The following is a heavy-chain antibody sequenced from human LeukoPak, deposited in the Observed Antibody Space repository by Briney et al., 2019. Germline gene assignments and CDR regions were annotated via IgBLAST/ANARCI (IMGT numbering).Heavy chain of an antibody. Sequence: KTSETLSLTCTVSLDSTTSNFWSWVRQPPGKGLEWIGYIYYSGSTYYNPSLKSRVTISVDTSKNQFSLKLSSVTAADTAVYYCARARVVVVADHFDYWGQGTLVTVSS. CDR1: LDSTTSNF. CDR3: ARARVVVVADHFDY. J-gene: IGHJ4*02. CDR2: IYYSGST. V-gene: IGHV4-30-4*01. D-gene: IGHD2-15*01.